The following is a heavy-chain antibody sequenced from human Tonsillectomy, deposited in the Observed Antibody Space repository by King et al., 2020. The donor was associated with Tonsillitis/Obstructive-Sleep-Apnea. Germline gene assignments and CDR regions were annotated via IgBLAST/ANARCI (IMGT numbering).Heavy chain of an antibody. J-gene: IGHJ4*02. D-gene: IGHD2/OR15-2a*01. CDR2: IYPSDSDT. CDR3: AREGGGVSERNFFCPY. V-gene: IGHV5-51*01. CDR1: GYSFTSYW. Sequence: VQLXESGAEVKKPGESLKISCKGSGYSFTSYWIGWVRQMPGKGLEWMGIIYPSDSDTRYSPSFQGQVTISADKSISTAYLQWSSLKASDTAMYYCAREGGGVSERNFFCPYWGQGTLVTVSS.